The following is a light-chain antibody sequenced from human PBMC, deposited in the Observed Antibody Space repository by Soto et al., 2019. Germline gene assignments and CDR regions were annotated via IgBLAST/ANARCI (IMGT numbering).Light chain of an antibody. J-gene: IGLJ1*01. CDR3: TSYTSSSTPV. CDR1: SSAVGGYNY. V-gene: IGLV2-14*01. CDR2: EVS. Sequence: QSALTQPVSVSGSPGQAITISCTGTSSAVGGYNYVSWYQQHPGKAPKLMIYEVSNRPSGVSDRFSGSKSGNTASLTISGLQAEDEADYYCTSYTSSSTPVFGTGTKLTVL.